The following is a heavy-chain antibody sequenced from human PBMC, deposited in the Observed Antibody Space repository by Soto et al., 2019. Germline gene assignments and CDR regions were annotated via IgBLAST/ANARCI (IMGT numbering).Heavy chain of an antibody. V-gene: IGHV1-69*01. CDR1: GGIFSTYA. Sequence: QVQLVQSGAEVKKPGSSVKVSCKASGGIFSTYAISWLRRAPGQGLEWMGGIIPIFGTPNYAERFQGRVTITADESTSTAYMELSRLRAEDTAVYYCARDRDDYGSENSYNRIDFWGQGTLVTVSS. D-gene: IGHD3-10*01. CDR2: IIPIFGTP. J-gene: IGHJ4*02. CDR3: ARDRDDYGSENSYNRIDF.